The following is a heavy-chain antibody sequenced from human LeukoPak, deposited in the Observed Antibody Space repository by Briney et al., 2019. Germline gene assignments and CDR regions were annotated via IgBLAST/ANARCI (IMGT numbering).Heavy chain of an antibody. CDR1: GYTFTSYG. D-gene: IGHD3-22*01. V-gene: IGHV1-18*01. Sequence: ASVKVSCKASGYTFTSYGISWVRQAPGQGLEWMGWISAYNGNTNYAQKLQGRVTMTTDTSTSTAYMELRSLRSDDTAVYYCARDPLYYYGSSGYGYFDYWGQGTLVTVSS. J-gene: IGHJ4*02. CDR3: ARDPLYYYGSSGYGYFDY. CDR2: ISAYNGNT.